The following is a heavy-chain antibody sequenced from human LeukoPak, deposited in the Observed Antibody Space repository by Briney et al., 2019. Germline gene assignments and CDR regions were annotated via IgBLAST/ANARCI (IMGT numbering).Heavy chain of an antibody. Sequence: ASVKVSCKSSGYTFTSYAMRWVRQAPGQRLEWVGWINAGNGNTKYSQKFQGRVTITRDTSASTAYMELSSLRSEDTAIYYCASRPGIEVAGFDYWGQGTLVTVSS. V-gene: IGHV1-3*01. J-gene: IGHJ4*02. CDR2: INAGNGNT. D-gene: IGHD6-19*01. CDR1: GYTFTSYA. CDR3: ASRPGIEVAGFDY.